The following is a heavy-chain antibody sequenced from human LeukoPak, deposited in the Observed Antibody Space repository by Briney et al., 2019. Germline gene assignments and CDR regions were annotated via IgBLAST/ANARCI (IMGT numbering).Heavy chain of an antibody. Sequence: GGSLRLSCAASGFTFNDYAMHWVHQAPGKGLEWVSDISYDGSNKYYADSVKGRFTISRGNSKNTLYLQMNSLRAEDTAVYYCAKDYYGSGATPEAWGQGTLVTVSS. CDR3: AKDYYGSGATPEA. J-gene: IGHJ5*02. D-gene: IGHD3-10*01. CDR1: GFTFNDYA. CDR2: ISYDGSNK. V-gene: IGHV3-30*18.